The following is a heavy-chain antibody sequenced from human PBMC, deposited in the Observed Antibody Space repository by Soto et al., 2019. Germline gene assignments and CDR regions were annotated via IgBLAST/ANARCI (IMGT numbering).Heavy chain of an antibody. CDR2: IDQSGST. J-gene: IGHJ5*02. D-gene: IGHD3-10*01. CDR1: GGSFSAYY. Sequence: QVQLQQWRAGLLKSSETPSLTCAVYGGSFSAYYWNWLRQPPGEGPQWTGQIDQSGSTNYNPSLRSRVTMSVVTSRSQFSLRLTSVTAVDTAVYYGAGGRDGVVRGVMNWFDPWGQGTLVTVSS. V-gene: IGHV4-34*01. CDR3: AGGRDGVVRGVMNWFDP.